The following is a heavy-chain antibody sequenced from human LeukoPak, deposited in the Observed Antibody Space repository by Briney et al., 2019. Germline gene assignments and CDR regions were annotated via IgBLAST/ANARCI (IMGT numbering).Heavy chain of an antibody. V-gene: IGHV3-7*01. CDR2: IKEDGSEK. CDR1: GFTFSSYW. CDR3: ATTLTVTTGFY. J-gene: IGHJ4*02. D-gene: IGHD4-17*01. Sequence: GGSLRLSCAASGFTFSSYWMSWVRQAPGKGLEWVANIKEDGSEKYYVDSVKGRLTISRDNAENSLYLQMHGLRAEDTAVYYCATTLTVTTGFYWGQGTLVTVSS.